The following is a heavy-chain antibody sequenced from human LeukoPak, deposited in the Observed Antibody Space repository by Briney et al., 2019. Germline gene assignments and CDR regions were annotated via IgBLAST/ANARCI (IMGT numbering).Heavy chain of an antibody. J-gene: IGHJ6*02. V-gene: IGHV3-74*01. CDR3: ARERVGSDYYGLDV. Sequence: PGGSRRLSCAASGSIFSTYWMHWVRQAPGKGLVRVSRINTDGSSTAYAASVKGRFTISRDNTKNILYLQMNSLRAEDTALYYCARERVGSDYYGLDVWGQGTTVSVSS. CDR1: GSIFSTYW. D-gene: IGHD6-25*01. CDR2: INTDGSST.